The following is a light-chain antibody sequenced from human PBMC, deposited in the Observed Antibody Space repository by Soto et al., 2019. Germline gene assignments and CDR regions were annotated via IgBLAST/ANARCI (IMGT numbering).Light chain of an antibody. CDR2: GIS. CDR1: QAFGSL. CDR3: QQSATFPLT. V-gene: IGKV1-12*01. Sequence: DIQMTQSPSSVSASVGDRVIITCRASQAFGSLLAWYQQKRGKAPKLLIYGISTLQAGVPSRFSGSESGADFTLTISSVQPEDSATYYCQQSATFPLTFGGGTDVEI. J-gene: IGKJ4*01.